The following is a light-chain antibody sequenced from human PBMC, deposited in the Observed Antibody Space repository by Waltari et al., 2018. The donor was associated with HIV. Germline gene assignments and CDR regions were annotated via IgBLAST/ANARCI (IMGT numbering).Light chain of an antibody. V-gene: IGLV2-11*01. Sequence: QSALTQPRPVSGSPGQSVTISCTGTSSDVGGYTDVSWYQQHPAKAPKLLIYDVTKRPSGVPDRFSGSKSVNTASLTISGLEAEDEADYYCCSYAGSYTLVFGGGTKLTVL. CDR3: CSYAGSYTLV. CDR1: SSDVGGYTD. CDR2: DVT. J-gene: IGLJ3*02.